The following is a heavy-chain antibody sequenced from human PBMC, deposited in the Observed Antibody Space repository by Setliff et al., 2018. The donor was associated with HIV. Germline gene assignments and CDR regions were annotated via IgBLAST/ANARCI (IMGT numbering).Heavy chain of an antibody. CDR1: GFTFSSYE. Sequence: GGSLRLSCAASGFTFSSYEMTWVRQAPGKGLEWVSYISRSGNTIYYADSVKGRFTISRDNDRNTPYLQMSNLRVDDTAVYYCAKLRHDFLIDSWGQGTLVTVSS. J-gene: IGHJ4*02. CDR3: AKLRHDFLIDS. CDR2: ISRSGNTI. D-gene: IGHD3-3*01. V-gene: IGHV3-48*03.